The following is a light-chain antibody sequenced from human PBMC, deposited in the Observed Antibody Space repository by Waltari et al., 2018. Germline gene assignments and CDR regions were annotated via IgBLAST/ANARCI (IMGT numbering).Light chain of an antibody. Sequence: QSVLTQPPSASGTPGQRVTISCSGSASNIGRNTVTWYQHLPGTAPKLPIYSNNQRHSGVPDRFSGSKSDTSASLVISGLKSEDEAEYYCAAWDDSLSGDVFGTGTKVTVL. CDR1: ASNIGRNT. V-gene: IGLV1-44*01. CDR2: SNN. CDR3: AAWDDSLSGDV. J-gene: IGLJ1*01.